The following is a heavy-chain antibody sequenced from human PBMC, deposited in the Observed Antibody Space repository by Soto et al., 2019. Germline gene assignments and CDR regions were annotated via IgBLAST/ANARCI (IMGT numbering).Heavy chain of an antibody. J-gene: IGHJ4*02. CDR3: AKDQAGIYDYVWGTSFFDY. V-gene: IGHV3-23*01. Sequence: PGGSLRLSCAASGFTFSSYAMSWVRQAPGKGLEWVSAISGSGGSTYYADSVKGRFTISRDNSKNTLYLQMNSLRAEDTAVYYCAKDQAGIYDYVWGTSFFDYWGQGTLVTVSS. D-gene: IGHD3-16*01. CDR2: ISGSGGST. CDR1: GFTFSSYA.